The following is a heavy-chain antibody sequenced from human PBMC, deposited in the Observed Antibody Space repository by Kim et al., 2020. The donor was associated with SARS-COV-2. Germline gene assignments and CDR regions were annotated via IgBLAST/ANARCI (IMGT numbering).Heavy chain of an antibody. CDR3: ARLGRRRASMVYNWNYVDWFDP. CDR2: INHSGST. D-gene: IGHD1-7*01. V-gene: IGHV4-34*01. CDR1: GGSFSGYY. Sequence: SETLSLTCAVYGGSFSGYYWSWIRQPPGKGLEWIGEINHSGSTNYNPSLKSRVTISVDTSKNQFSLKLSSVTAADTAVYYCARLGRRRASMVYNWNYVDWFDPWGQGTLVTVSS. J-gene: IGHJ5*02.